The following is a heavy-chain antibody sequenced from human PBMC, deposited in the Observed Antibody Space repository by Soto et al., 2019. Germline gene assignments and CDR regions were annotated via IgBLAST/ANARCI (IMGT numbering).Heavy chain of an antibody. J-gene: IGHJ3*02. Sequence: EVQLLESGGGLVQPGGSLRLSCAASGFTFRSYAMSWVRQAPGKGLEWVSAISGSGGTTYYADSVKGRFTFSRDNSKNTLYPQMTSLRAEDTAVYYCAQTASGWFSAFDIWGQGTMVTVSS. CDR1: GFTFRSYA. V-gene: IGHV3-23*01. CDR2: ISGSGGTT. CDR3: AQTASGWFSAFDI. D-gene: IGHD6-13*01.